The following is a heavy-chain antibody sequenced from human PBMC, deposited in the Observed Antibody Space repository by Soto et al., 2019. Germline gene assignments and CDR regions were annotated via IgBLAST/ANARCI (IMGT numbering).Heavy chain of an antibody. Sequence: GGSLRLSCAASGFTFSTYGMSWVRQAPGKGLEWVSAIAGPGGGASYADSVQGRFTISRDNSKNTLYLQMNSLRAEDTAVYYCAKDRVAAAGGLDYYYGMDVWGQGTTVTVSS. CDR1: GFTFSTYG. J-gene: IGHJ6*02. V-gene: IGHV3-23*01. CDR2: IAGPGGGA. D-gene: IGHD6-13*01. CDR3: AKDRVAAAGGLDYYYGMDV.